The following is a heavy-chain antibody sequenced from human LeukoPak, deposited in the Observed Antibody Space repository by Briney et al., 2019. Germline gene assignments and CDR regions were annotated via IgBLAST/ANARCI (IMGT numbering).Heavy chain of an antibody. J-gene: IGHJ6*03. V-gene: IGHV3-7*04. D-gene: IGHD5-12*01. Sequence: GGSLRLSCTASGFIPSYNWRDWVRQAQGKGLEGVASVNQDRTEKKSVDSVKCRFTISRDNAKNSHYLQMNRLRAEYTAVYYCARGIVASVVYYYYMDVWGKGTTVTVSS. CDR3: ARGIVASVVYYYYMDV. CDR2: VNQDRTEK. CDR1: GFIPSYNW.